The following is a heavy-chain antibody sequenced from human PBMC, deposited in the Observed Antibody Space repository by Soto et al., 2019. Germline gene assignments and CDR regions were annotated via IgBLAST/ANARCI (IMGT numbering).Heavy chain of an antibody. Sequence: QVQLVQSGAEVKKPGASVNVSCKASGYSFHTYAISWVRQAPGQGLEWVGWISGYNGNTNYAQKFQGRVTVTRDTSTKTAFMELRSLTGDDTAVYYCAREYGMDVWGQGTTVTVSS. CDR2: ISGYNGNT. V-gene: IGHV1-18*01. CDR1: GYSFHTYA. CDR3: AREYGMDV. J-gene: IGHJ6*02.